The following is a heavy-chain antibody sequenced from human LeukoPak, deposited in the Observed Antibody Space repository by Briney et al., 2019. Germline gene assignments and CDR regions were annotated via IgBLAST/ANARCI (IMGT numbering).Heavy chain of an antibody. CDR3: AREEWELLTMDWSERYYFDY. CDR2: INPNSGGT. J-gene: IGHJ4*02. Sequence: ASVKVSCKASGYTFTGYYMHWVRQAPGQGLEWMGWINPNSGGTNYAQKFQGRVTMTRDTSISTAYMELSRLRSDDTAVYSCAREEWELLTMDWSERYYFDYWGQGTLVTVSS. CDR1: GYTFTGYY. V-gene: IGHV1-2*02. D-gene: IGHD1-26*01.